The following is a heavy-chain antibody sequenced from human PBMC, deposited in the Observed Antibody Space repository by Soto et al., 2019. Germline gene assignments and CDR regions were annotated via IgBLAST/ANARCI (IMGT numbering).Heavy chain of an antibody. D-gene: IGHD6-19*01. CDR3: ARNRRIAVAGTVSVYYYGMDV. CDR2: IWYDGSNK. V-gene: IGHV3-33*01. Sequence: PGGSLRLSCAASGFTFSSYGMHWVRQAPGKGLEWVAVIWYDGSNKYYADSVKGRFTISRDNSKNTLYLQMNSLRAEDTAVYYCARNRRIAVAGTVSVYYYGMDVWGQGTTVTVSS. CDR1: GFTFSSYG. J-gene: IGHJ6*02.